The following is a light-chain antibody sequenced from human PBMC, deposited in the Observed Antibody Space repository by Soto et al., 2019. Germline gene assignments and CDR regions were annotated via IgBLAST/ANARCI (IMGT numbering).Light chain of an antibody. V-gene: IGKV3-11*01. CDR2: DAS. Sequence: EVVFTQSPATLSLSPGERATLSCRASQSVRTYLAWYQQKPGQVPRLLIHDASSRATGIPARFSGSGSGTDFTLTISSLEPEDFAVYYCQQRTNWPSSTFGQGTRLEI. J-gene: IGKJ5*01. CDR3: QQRTNWPSST. CDR1: QSVRTY.